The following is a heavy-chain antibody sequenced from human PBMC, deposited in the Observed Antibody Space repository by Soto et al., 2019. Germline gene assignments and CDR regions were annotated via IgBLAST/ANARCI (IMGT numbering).Heavy chain of an antibody. D-gene: IGHD6-13*01. Sequence: KPSETLSLTCAVYGGSFSGYYWSWIRQPPGKGLEWIGEINHSGSTNYNPSLKSRVTISVDTSKNQFSLKLSSVTAADTAVYYCARRKGSVFAAAGRALPGGTTGWFDPWGQGTLVTVSS. J-gene: IGHJ5*02. CDR1: GGSFSGYY. CDR2: INHSGST. CDR3: ARRKGSVFAAAGRALPGGTTGWFDP. V-gene: IGHV4-34*01.